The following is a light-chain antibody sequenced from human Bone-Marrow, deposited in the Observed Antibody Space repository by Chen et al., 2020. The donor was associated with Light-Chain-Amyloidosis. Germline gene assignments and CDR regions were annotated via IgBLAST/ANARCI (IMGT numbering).Light chain of an antibody. V-gene: IGLV3-21*02. CDR3: QVWDRSSDRPV. J-gene: IGLJ3*02. CDR2: DDS. Sequence: SYVLTPPSSVSVAPGQTATIARGGNNIGSTSVHWYQQTPGQAPLLVDYDDSDRPSGIPERLSGSNSGNTATLTISRVEAGDEADYYCQVWDRSSDRPVFGGGTKLTVL. CDR1: NIGSTS.